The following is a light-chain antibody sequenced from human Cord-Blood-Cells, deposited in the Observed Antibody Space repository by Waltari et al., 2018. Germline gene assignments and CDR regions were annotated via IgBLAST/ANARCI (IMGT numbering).Light chain of an antibody. CDR1: SRDVGSYNL. V-gene: IGLV2-23*03. CDR2: EGS. Sequence: QSALTQPASVSGSPGQSLTISCTGTSRDVGSYNLVPWYQQHPGKAPKLMIYEGSKRPSGVSNRFSGSKSGNTASLTISGLQAEDEADYYCCSYAGSSTFVNWVFGRGTKLTVL. J-gene: IGLJ3*02. CDR3: CSYAGSSTFVNWV.